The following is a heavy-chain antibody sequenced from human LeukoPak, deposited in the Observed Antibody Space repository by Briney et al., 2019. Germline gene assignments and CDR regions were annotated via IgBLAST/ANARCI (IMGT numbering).Heavy chain of an antibody. CDR3: AKDGSYDSSGYYSH. D-gene: IGHD3-22*01. CDR2: ISGSGGST. CDR1: GFTFSSYA. J-gene: IGHJ4*02. V-gene: IGHV3-23*01. Sequence: GGSLRPSCAASGFTFSSYAMSWVRQAPGKGLEWVSAISGSGGSTYYADSVKGRFTISRDNSKNTLYLQMNSLRAEDTAVYYCAKDGSYDSSGYYSHWGQGTLVTVSS.